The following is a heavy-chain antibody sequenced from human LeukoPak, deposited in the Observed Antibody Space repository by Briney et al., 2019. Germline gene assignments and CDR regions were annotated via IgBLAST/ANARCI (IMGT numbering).Heavy chain of an antibody. Sequence: PGGSLRLSCAASGFTFSDYYMGWIRQAPGKGLEWVSYIHYSGSPKYYADSVKGRFTISRDNAKNSLYLQMNSLRAEDTAVYYCAKDILAAGLFFDYWGQGTLVTVSS. D-gene: IGHD6-13*01. CDR2: IHYSGSPK. V-gene: IGHV3-11*01. J-gene: IGHJ4*02. CDR3: AKDILAAGLFFDY. CDR1: GFTFSDYY.